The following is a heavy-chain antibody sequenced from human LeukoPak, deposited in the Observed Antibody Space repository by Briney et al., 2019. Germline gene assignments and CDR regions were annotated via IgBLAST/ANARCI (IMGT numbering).Heavy chain of an antibody. V-gene: IGHV3-23*01. J-gene: IGHJ4*02. CDR2: ISDSGAKT. Sequence: QPGGSLRLSCAASELTFSSYAMSWVRQAPGKGLEWVSCISDSGAKTYYAGSVKGRFTISRDNSKNTLYLQMNSLRAEDTAVYYCAKDRMVYAIWGQGTLVTVSS. CDR1: ELTFSSYA. D-gene: IGHD2-8*01. CDR3: AKDRMVYAI.